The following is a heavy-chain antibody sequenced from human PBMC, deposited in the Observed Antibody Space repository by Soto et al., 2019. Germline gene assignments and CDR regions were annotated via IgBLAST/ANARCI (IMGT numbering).Heavy chain of an antibody. J-gene: IGHJ4*02. Sequence: PGGSLRLSCAASGFTFSSYGMHWVRQAPGKGLEWVAVIWYDGSNKYYADSVKGRFTISRDNSKNTLYLQMNSLRAEDTAVYYCARGHYYDSSGYSGSFDYWGQGTLVTVSS. D-gene: IGHD3-22*01. V-gene: IGHV3-33*01. CDR3: ARGHYYDSSGYSGSFDY. CDR2: IWYDGSNK. CDR1: GFTFSSYG.